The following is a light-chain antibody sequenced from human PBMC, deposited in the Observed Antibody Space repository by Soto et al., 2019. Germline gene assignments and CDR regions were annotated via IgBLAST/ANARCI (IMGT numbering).Light chain of an antibody. CDR1: SSNIGAGYD. CDR2: GNS. J-gene: IGLJ1*01. V-gene: IGLV1-40*01. CDR3: QSYDSSLSGYV. Sequence: SAQPQPPSVSGSPGQRVTISCTGSSSNIGAGYDVHWYQQLPGTAPKLLIYGNSNRPSGVPDRFSGSKSGTSASLAITGLQAEDEADYYCQSYDSSLSGYVFGTGTKVTVL.